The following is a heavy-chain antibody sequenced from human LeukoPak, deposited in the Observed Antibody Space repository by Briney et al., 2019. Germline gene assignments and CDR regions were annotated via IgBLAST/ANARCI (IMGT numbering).Heavy chain of an antibody. V-gene: IGHV1-2*02. J-gene: IGHJ4*02. CDR2: MNPNSGAT. CDR1: GYTFSDYY. D-gene: IGHD3/OR15-3a*01. CDR3: ARYGPLGLMISSRLY. Sequence: GASVKVSCKASGYTFSDYYIHWVRQAPGQGLEWMGWMNPNSGATNYAQKFQGRVTLTRDTSIDTAHMELTSLTSDDTAVYYCARYGPLGLMISSRLYWGQGTLVTISS.